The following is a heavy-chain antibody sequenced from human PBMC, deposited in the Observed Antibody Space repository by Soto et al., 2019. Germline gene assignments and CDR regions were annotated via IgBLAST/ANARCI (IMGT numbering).Heavy chain of an antibody. V-gene: IGHV3-21*01. Sequence: GGSLRLSCAASGFTFSSYSMNWVRQAPGKGLEWVSSISSSSSYIFYADSVKGRFTISRDNAKNSLYLQMNSLRAEDTAVYYCARGYHYYDSSGYDKWDAFDIWGQGTMVTVSS. D-gene: IGHD3-22*01. J-gene: IGHJ3*02. CDR1: GFTFSSYS. CDR3: ARGYHYYDSSGYDKWDAFDI. CDR2: ISSSSSYI.